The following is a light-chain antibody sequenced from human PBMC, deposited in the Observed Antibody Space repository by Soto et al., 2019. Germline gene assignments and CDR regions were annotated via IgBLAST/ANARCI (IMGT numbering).Light chain of an antibody. CDR2: AVD. V-gene: IGLV2-8*01. Sequence: QSALTQPPSASGSPGQSVTISCTGTSRDVGGYDWVSWYQHHPGKVPKLLIYAVDKRPSGVPDRFSGSKSGNTASLTVSGLQADDEADYYCTSHATGATFPFGGGTKLTVL. J-gene: IGLJ2*01. CDR1: SRDVGGYDW. CDR3: TSHATGATFP.